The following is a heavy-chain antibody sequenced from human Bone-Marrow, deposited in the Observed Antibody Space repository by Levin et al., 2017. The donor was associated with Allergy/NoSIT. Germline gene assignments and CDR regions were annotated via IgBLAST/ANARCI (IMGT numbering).Heavy chain of an antibody. CDR3: AGESRYSTFNAAFDY. V-gene: IGHV1-69*13. J-gene: IGHJ4*02. CDR2: IIVVFGTP. CDR1: GDTFRNYA. D-gene: IGHD6-13*01. Sequence: ASVKVSCKASGDTFRNYAISWVRQAPGQGLEWMGGIIVVFGTPNYAQNFQGRVTITADESTSTVYMELSGLRSDDTATYFCAGESRYSTFNAAFDYWGQGTLVTVSS.